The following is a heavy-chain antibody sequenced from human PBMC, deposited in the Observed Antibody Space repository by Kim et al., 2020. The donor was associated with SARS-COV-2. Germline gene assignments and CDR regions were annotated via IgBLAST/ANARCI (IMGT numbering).Heavy chain of an antibody. D-gene: IGHD4-17*01. Sequence: GGSLRLSCAASGFTFSSYGMHWVRQAPGKGLEWVAVIWYDGSNKYYADSVKGRFTISRDNSKNTLYLQMNSLRAEDTAVYYCARDAVTTWYYFDYWGQGTLVTVSS. J-gene: IGHJ4*02. CDR2: IWYDGSNK. CDR3: ARDAVTTWYYFDY. V-gene: IGHV3-33*01. CDR1: GFTFSSYG.